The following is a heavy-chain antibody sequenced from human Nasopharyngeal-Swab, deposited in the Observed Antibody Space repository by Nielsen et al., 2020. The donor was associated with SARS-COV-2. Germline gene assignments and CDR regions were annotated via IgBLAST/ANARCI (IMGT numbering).Heavy chain of an antibody. CDR3: ARPATTAQSDAFDI. D-gene: IGHD1-1*01. J-gene: IGHJ3*02. CDR1: GGSISSGGYY. V-gene: IGHV4-61*08. CDR2: IYYSGST. Sequence: SETLSLTCTVSGGSISSGGYYWSWIRQPPGKGLEWIGYIYYSGSTNYNPSLKSRVTISVDTSKNRFSLRLNSVTAADTAVYYCARPATTAQSDAFDIWGQGTMVTVS.